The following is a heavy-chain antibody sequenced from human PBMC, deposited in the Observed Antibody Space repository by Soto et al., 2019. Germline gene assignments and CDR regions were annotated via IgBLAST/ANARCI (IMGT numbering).Heavy chain of an antibody. CDR2: ISGSGDGT. D-gene: IGHD3-16*01. CDR3: AKDKGLRGSSYFGD. J-gene: IGHJ4*02. Sequence: EVQLRQSGGGVVQPGGSLRLSCVASGFFFNNYAMTWVRQAPGKGLEWVSGISGSGDGTYYADSVKDRFSVSRDKSTSTVHLQMSSLRVEDTAVYYCAKDKGLRGSSYFGDWGQGALVIVSS. CDR1: GFFFNNYA. V-gene: IGHV3-23*01.